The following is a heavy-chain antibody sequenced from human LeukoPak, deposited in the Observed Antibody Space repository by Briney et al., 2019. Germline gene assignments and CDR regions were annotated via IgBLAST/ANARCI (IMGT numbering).Heavy chain of an antibody. V-gene: IGHV5-51*01. CDR3: ARHVPRERCGGGSCDWFY. D-gene: IGHD2-15*01. CDR1: GYGFTSYW. J-gene: IGHJ4*02. Sequence: GESLKISCKGSGYGFTSYWIGWVRQMPGKGLAWMGIIYPGDSDTRYSPSFQGQVTISADKSISTAYLQWSSLKASDTAMYYCARHVPRERCGGGSCDWFYWGQGTLVTVSS. CDR2: IYPGDSDT.